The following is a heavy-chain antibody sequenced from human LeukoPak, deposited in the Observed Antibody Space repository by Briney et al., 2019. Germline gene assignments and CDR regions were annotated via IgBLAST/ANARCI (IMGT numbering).Heavy chain of an antibody. Sequence: GASVKVSCKVSGYTLTELSMHWVRQAPGKGLEWMGGFDPEDGETIYAQKFQGRVTMTEDTSTDTAYMELSRLRSDDTAVYYCARDFSYYDSGGPYYFDYWGQGTLVTVSS. CDR2: FDPEDGET. CDR1: GYTLTELS. V-gene: IGHV1-24*01. J-gene: IGHJ4*02. D-gene: IGHD3-22*01. CDR3: ARDFSYYDSGGPYYFDY.